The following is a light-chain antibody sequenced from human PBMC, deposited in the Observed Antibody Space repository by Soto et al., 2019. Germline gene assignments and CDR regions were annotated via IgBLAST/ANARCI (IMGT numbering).Light chain of an antibody. CDR1: SSNIGAGYD. V-gene: IGLV1-40*01. Sequence: QSVLTQPTSVSGAPGQRVTISCNGSSSNIGAGYDVHWYQQLPGTAPKLLIYGDNNRPSGVPDRFSGSKSGTSASLAITGLQAEDEADYYCQSSYSNLSGWGIFGGGTKLTVL. CDR2: GDN. CDR3: QSSYSNLSGWGI. J-gene: IGLJ2*01.